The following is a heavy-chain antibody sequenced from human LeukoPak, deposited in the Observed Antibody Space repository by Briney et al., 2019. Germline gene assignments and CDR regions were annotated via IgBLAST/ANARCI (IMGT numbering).Heavy chain of an antibody. CDR3: ARRGGQYDYSIDY. J-gene: IGHJ4*02. CDR2: FYYSGST. V-gene: IGHV4-39*01. Sequence: SETLSLTCTVSGGSISSSSYYWGWIRQPPGKGLEWIGSFYYSGSTYYNPSLKSRVTISVDTSKNQFSLKLSSVTAADTAVYYCARRGGQYDYSIDYWGQGTLVTVSS. D-gene: IGHD4-11*01. CDR1: GGSISSSSYY.